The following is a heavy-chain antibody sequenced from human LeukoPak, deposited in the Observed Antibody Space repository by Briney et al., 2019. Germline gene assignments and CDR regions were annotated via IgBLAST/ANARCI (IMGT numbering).Heavy chain of an antibody. CDR1: GFTFSSYA. D-gene: IGHD3-16*01. Sequence: PGGSLRLSCAASGFTFSSYAMSWVRQTPGKGLDWVSAITDNSDNTYYADSVKGRFTISRDNAKNSLYLQMNSLRAEDTAVYYCASDDYVSQYYFDYWGQGTLVTVSS. V-gene: IGHV3-23*01. CDR2: ITDNSDNT. CDR3: ASDDYVSQYYFDY. J-gene: IGHJ4*02.